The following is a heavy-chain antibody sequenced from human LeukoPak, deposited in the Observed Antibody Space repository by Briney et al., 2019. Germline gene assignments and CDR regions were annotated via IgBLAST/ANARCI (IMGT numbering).Heavy chain of an antibody. Sequence: GGSLRLSCAASGFRFSDAAMTWVRQAPGKGLEWVSLIGSVGHSTYYGDSVKGRFTISRDNSKNTLSLQMNSLRVEDTAIYNCAKDIELSILGLGTMVTVSS. CDR2: IGSVGHST. V-gene: IGHV3-23*01. J-gene: IGHJ3*02. CDR3: AKDIELSI. CDR1: GFRFSDAA. D-gene: IGHD3-16*02.